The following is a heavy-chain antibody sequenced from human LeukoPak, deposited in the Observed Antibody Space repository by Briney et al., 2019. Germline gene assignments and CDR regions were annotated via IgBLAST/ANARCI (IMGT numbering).Heavy chain of an antibody. CDR3: AKDIGTGGTGWYFDL. J-gene: IGHJ2*01. CDR1: GFTLDDYV. Sequence: GGSLRLSCAASGFTLDDYVMHWVRQAPGKGLGWVSGISWNSVSIGYADSVKGRFTISRDNAKNSLYLQMSSLRAEDTALYYCAKDIGTGGTGWYFDLWGRGTLVTVSS. CDR2: ISWNSVSI. V-gene: IGHV3-9*01. D-gene: IGHD6-13*01.